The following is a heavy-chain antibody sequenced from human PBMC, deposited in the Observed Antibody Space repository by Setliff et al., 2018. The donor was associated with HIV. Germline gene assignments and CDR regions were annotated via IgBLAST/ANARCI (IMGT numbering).Heavy chain of an antibody. CDR3: ARERVYYYYYMDV. Sequence: GGSLRLSCVASGLTFNRYWMSWVRQVPGKGLEWVSNTKYDGSESYYVDSGKGRFIASTDNAKNSLFLQMNSLKAEDPAVYYCARERVYYYYYMDVWGKGTTVTVSS. CDR2: TKYDGSES. D-gene: IGHD3-10*01. V-gene: IGHV3-7*03. CDR1: GLTFNRYW. J-gene: IGHJ6*03.